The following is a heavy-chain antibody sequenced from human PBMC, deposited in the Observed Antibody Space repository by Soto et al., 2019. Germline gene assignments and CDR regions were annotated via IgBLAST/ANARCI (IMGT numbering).Heavy chain of an antibody. J-gene: IGHJ4*02. V-gene: IGHV1-46*01. CDR1: GYNFTTYY. D-gene: IGHD3-16*01. CDR3: ARAPRRSTLEDY. Sequence: ASVKVSCKASGYNFTTYYIHWVRQAPGQGLEWMGMIVPTGGSTTYSQRFQGRVTMTRDTSTSTVFMELNSLKSEDTAVYYCARAPRRSTLEDYWGQGTLVTVSS. CDR2: IVPTGGST.